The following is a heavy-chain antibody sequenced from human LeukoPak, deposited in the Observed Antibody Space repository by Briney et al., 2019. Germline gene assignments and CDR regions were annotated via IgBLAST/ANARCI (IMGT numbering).Heavy chain of an antibody. CDR3: TTLYYYYGATDY. CDR2: IKSNTDGGTT. J-gene: IGHJ4*02. D-gene: IGHD3-10*01. CDR1: GFTFTNAW. V-gene: IGHV3-15*01. Sequence: GGSLRLSCAASGFTFTNAWMSWVRQAPGKGLEWVARIKSNTDGGTTDYATSVKGRFTISRDDSKNTLYLHMNSLKTEDTAVYYCTTLYYYYGATDYWGQGTLVTVSS.